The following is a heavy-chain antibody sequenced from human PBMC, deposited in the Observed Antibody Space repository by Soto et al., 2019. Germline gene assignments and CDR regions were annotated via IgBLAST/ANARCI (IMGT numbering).Heavy chain of an antibody. Sequence: PSETLSLTCTVSGGSNSSSSYYWGWIRQPPGKGLEWIGSIFYSGSTYYNPFLKSRVTISVDTSKNQFSLKLSSVTAADTAVYYCARRMAAAGNWFDPWGQGTLVTVSS. CDR3: ARRMAAAGNWFDP. J-gene: IGHJ5*02. D-gene: IGHD6-13*01. CDR2: IFYSGST. CDR1: GGSNSSSSYY. V-gene: IGHV4-39*01.